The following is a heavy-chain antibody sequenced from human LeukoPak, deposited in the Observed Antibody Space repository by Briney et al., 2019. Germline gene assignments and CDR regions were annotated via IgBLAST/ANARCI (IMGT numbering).Heavy chain of an antibody. D-gene: IGHD7-27*01. CDR1: GFTFSDYS. J-gene: IGHJ4*02. V-gene: IGHV3-48*01. CDR3: ARDPPNWGFGL. CDR2: FSPSSDSF. Sequence: PGGSLRLSCTASGFTFSDYSMNWVRQAPGKGLEWISYFSPSSDSFYYADSVRGRFTISRDNAKKSLYLRMNSLRAEDTAIYYCARDPPNWGFGLWGQGTLVTVSS.